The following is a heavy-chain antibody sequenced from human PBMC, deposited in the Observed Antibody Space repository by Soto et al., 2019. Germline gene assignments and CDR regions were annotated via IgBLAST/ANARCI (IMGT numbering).Heavy chain of an antibody. J-gene: IGHJ6*02. V-gene: IGHV3-21*01. CDR1: GFTFRTYT. CDR3: ARDRGYDAHDYYYNAMDV. Sequence: AGGSLRLSCISSGFTFRTYTMNWVRQAPGKGLEWVSGIRGFSPYTFYAESVKGRFTISRDNAKNSLYLQMNSLRAEDTAVYYCARDRGYDAHDYYYNAMDVWGQGTTVTVSS. CDR2: IRGFSPYT. D-gene: IGHD3-10*01.